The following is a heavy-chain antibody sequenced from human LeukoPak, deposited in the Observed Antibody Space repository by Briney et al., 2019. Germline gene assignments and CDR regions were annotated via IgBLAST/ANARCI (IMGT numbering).Heavy chain of an antibody. V-gene: IGHV1-24*01. J-gene: IGHJ4*02. CDR2: FDPEDGET. D-gene: IGHD3-10*01. Sequence: ASVKVSCKVSGYTLTELSMHWVRQAPGKGLEWMGGFDPEDGETIYAQKFQGRVTMTEDTSTDTAYMELSSLRSEDTAVYYCATGDGLLWFGELSYWGQGTLVTVSS. CDR3: ATGDGLLWFGELSY. CDR1: GYTLTELS.